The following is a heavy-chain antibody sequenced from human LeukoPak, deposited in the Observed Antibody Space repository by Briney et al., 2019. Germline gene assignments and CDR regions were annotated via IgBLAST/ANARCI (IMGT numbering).Heavy chain of an antibody. CDR2: INPNSGGT. Sequence: GASVKVSCKASGYTFTGYYMHWVRQAPGQGLEWMGWINPNSGGTNYAQKFQGRVTMTRDTSISTAYMELSRLRSDDTAVYYCARVPPPDRRYYYYYYMDVWGKGTTVTVSS. CDR3: ARVPPPDRRYYYYYYMDV. V-gene: IGHV1-2*02. D-gene: IGHD1-14*01. CDR1: GYTFTGYY. J-gene: IGHJ6*03.